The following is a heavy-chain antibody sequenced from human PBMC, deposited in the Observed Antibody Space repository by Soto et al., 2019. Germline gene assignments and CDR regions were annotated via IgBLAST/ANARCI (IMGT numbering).Heavy chain of an antibody. D-gene: IGHD3-22*01. J-gene: IGHJ4*02. CDR3: ARDTRFYYDSSGQNY. CDR2: ISAYNGNT. Sequence: QVQLVQSGAEVKKPGASVKVSCKASGYTFTSYDISWVRQAPGQGLEWMGWISAYNGNTNYAQRLQGRVTMTADTSTRTAYMELRSLRSDDTAVYYCARDTRFYYDSSGQNYWGQGTLVTVSS. V-gene: IGHV1-18*01. CDR1: GYTFTSYD.